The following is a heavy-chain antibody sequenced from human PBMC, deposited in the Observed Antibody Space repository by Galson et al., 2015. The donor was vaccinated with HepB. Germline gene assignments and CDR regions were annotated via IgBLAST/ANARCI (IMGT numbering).Heavy chain of an antibody. Sequence: SVKVSCKASGGTFSSYAISWVRQAPGQGLEWMGGIIPIFGTANYAQKFQGRVTITADKSTSTAYMELSSLRSEDTAVYYCARSIVVVVAASMDVWGQGTTVTVSS. J-gene: IGHJ6*02. D-gene: IGHD2-15*01. CDR3: ARSIVVVVAASMDV. V-gene: IGHV1-69*06. CDR2: IIPIFGTA. CDR1: GGTFSSYA.